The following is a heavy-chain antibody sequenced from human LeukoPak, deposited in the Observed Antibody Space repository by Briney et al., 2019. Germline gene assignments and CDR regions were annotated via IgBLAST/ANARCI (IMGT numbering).Heavy chain of an antibody. J-gene: IGHJ2*01. CDR1: GISFSNYS. CDR2: ISSSSRFI. V-gene: IGHV3-21*01. Sequence: GGSLRLSCAASGISFSNYSMNWVRQAPGKGLEWVSLISSSSRFIYYGDSVKGRFTISRDNAKKSLYLQMNSLRAEDTAVYYCARAVYCSGGGCFWYFDLWGRGTLVIVPS. CDR3: ARAVYCSGGGCFWYFDL. D-gene: IGHD2-15*01.